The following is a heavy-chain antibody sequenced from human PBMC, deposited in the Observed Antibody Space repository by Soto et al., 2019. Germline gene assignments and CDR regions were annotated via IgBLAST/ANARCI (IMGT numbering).Heavy chain of an antibody. Sequence: SETLSLTCTVSGGSISSSSYYWGWIRQPPGKGLEWIGSIYYSGSTYYNPSLKSRVTISVDTSKNQFSLKLSSVTAADTAVYYCASQGDRYDFWSGYLKSFDYWGQGTLVTVSS. CDR2: IYYSGST. J-gene: IGHJ4*02. CDR3: ASQGDRYDFWSGYLKSFDY. CDR1: GGSISSSSYY. D-gene: IGHD3-3*01. V-gene: IGHV4-39*01.